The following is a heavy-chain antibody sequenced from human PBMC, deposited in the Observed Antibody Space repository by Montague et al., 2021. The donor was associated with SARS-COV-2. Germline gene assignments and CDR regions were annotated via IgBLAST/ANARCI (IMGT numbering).Heavy chain of an antibody. Sequence: CAISGDSVCSNTAAWNWIRQSPSLGFEWLGRTNYRSKWTSDYATSVEGRISIDPDTSKNQFFLHLRSVTPEDTGVYYCVRDTGSAQAGFDAWGQGTLVTGSS. CDR2: TNYRSKWTS. J-gene: IGHJ4*02. CDR3: VRDTGSAQAGFDA. V-gene: IGHV6-1*01. CDR1: GDSVCSNTAA. D-gene: IGHD4-17*01.